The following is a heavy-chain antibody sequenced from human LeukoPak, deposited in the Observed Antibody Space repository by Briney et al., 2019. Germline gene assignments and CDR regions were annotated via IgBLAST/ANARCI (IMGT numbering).Heavy chain of an antibody. J-gene: IGHJ4*02. CDR1: GYTFTGYY. CDR3: ARTIRKAWELPYFDY. CDR2: INPNSGGT. V-gene: IGHV1-2*02. Sequence: GASVKVSCKASGYTFTGYYMHWVRQAPGQGLEWMGWINPNSGGTNYAQKFQGRVTMTRDTSISTAYMELSRLRSDDTAVYYCARTIRKAWELPYFDYWGQGTLVTVSS. D-gene: IGHD1-26*01.